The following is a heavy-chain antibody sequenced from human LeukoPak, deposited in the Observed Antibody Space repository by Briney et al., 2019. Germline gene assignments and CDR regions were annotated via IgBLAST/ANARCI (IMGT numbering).Heavy chain of an antibody. CDR1: GGTFSSYA. D-gene: IGHD2-15*01. Sequence: ASVKVSCKASGGTFSSYAINWVRQAPGQGLEWMGGIIPIFGTANYAQKFQGRVTITRNTSISTAYMELSSLRSEDTAVYYCARGLGYCSGGSCYAFDYWGQGTLVTVSS. V-gene: IGHV1-69*05. CDR3: ARGLGYCSGGSCYAFDY. CDR2: IIPIFGTA. J-gene: IGHJ4*02.